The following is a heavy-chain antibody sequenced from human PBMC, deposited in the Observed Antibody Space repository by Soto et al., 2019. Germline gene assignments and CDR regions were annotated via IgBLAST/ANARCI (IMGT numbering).Heavy chain of an antibody. CDR2: ISGSGGST. CDR1: GFTFSRYA. J-gene: IGHJ5*02. D-gene: IGHD6-19*01. V-gene: IGHV3-23*01. CDR3: AKGLSSGWLGWFDP. Sequence: GSLRLSCAPSGFTFSRYAMSWVRQAQGKGLEWVSAISGSGGSTYYADSVKGRFTISRDNSKNTLYLQMNSLRAEDTAVYYCAKGLSSGWLGWFDPWGQGTLVTVSS.